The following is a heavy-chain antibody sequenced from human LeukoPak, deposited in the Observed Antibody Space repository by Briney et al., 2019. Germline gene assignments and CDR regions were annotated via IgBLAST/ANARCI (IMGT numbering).Heavy chain of an antibody. CDR1: GDSIRSGDHS. D-gene: IGHD2/OR15-2a*01. CDR2: IHHSGNT. Sequence: SQTLSLTCAVSGDSIRSGDHSWSWIRQPPGKGLEWIGYIHHSGNTHYNPSLRSRAIISVDMSKNQFSLSLNSLTAADSAVYYCARAAAATNSWYYFDYWGRGTQVTVSS. V-gene: IGHV4-30-4*01. J-gene: IGHJ4*02. CDR3: ARAAAATNSWYYFDY.